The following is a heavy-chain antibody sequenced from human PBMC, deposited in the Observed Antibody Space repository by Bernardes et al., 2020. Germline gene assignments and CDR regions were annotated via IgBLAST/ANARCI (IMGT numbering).Heavy chain of an antibody. CDR1: GFTFSGSA. CDR3: TRLIAVAGSDYYYYGMDV. J-gene: IGHJ6*04. CDR2: IRSKANSYAT. Sequence: GGSLRLSCAASGFTFSGSAMHWVRQASGKGLEWVGRIRSKANSYATAYAASVKGRFTISRDDSKNTAYLQMNSLKTEDTAVYYCTRLIAVAGSDYYYYGMDVWGKGTTVTVSS. D-gene: IGHD6-19*01. V-gene: IGHV3-73*01.